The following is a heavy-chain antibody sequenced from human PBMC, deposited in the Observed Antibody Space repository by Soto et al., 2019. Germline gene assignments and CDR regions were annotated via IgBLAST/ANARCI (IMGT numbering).Heavy chain of an antibody. Sequence: SGPTLVNPTQTLTLTCSFSGFSLTTGVGVGWIRQPPGKALEWLAIIYWNDEKLYNPSLKTRLTITKGTSKNQVVLTVTDMDPVDTATYYCAHRVNMARGPYNYFGPWGQGTRVTVSS. CDR3: AHRVNMARGPYNYFGP. J-gene: IGHJ5*02. D-gene: IGHD3-10*01. V-gene: IGHV2-5*01. CDR2: IYWNDEK. CDR1: GFSLTTGVG.